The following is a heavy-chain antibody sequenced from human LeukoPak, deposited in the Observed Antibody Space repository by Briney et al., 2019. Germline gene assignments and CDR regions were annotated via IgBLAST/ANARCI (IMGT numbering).Heavy chain of an antibody. V-gene: IGHV1-8*03. D-gene: IGHD3-3*01. CDR1: GDTFTSYD. Sequence: ASVKVSCKASGDTFTSYDINWVRQATGQGLEWMGWMNPNSGNTGYAQKFQGRVTITRNTSISTAYMELSSLRSEDTAVYYCARGILRFLEWLRTELDYWGQGTLVTVSS. J-gene: IGHJ4*02. CDR2: MNPNSGNT. CDR3: ARGILRFLEWLRTELDY.